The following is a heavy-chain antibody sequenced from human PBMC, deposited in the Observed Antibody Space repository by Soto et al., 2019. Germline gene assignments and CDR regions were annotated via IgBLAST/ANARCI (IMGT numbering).Heavy chain of an antibody. CDR2: ISSSGNTI. J-gene: IGHJ4*02. V-gene: IGHV3-11*01. CDR3: ARVMAAAGTYFDS. Sequence: PGGSLRLSCAASGFPFSDYYMSWIRQAPGKGLEWISYISSSGNTIYYADSVKGRFTISRDNAKNSLFLQMNSLRAEDTAVYYCARVMAAAGTYFDSWGQGTLVTVSS. CDR1: GFPFSDYY. D-gene: IGHD6-13*01.